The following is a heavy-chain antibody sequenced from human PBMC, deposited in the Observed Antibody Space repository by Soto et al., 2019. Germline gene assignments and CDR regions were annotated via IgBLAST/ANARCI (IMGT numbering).Heavy chain of an antibody. D-gene: IGHD2-21*01. J-gene: IGHJ4*02. Sequence: GSLRLSCTDSGFSFNTYVMDWVRQAPGKGLEWVARILYDGSKEYYADPVKGRFTISRDNSKNTLYLQMDRLRVEDTAVYFCAKGLALMADHWGQGTPVTVSS. CDR3: AKGLALMADH. V-gene: IGHV3-30*18. CDR2: ILYDGSKE. CDR1: GFSFNTYV.